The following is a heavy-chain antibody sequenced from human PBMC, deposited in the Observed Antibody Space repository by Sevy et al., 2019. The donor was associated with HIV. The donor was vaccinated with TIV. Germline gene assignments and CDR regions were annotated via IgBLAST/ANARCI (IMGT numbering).Heavy chain of an antibody. Sequence: GESLKISCAASGFIFSSYEMNWVRQAPGKGLEWVSYISNSGTTIYYSDSVKGRFTISRDNAGNSLYLQMNSLRAEDTAVYYCARDLPPSATTVAHFDCWGQGTLVTVSS. V-gene: IGHV3-48*03. CDR2: ISNSGTTI. CDR3: ARDLPPSATTVAHFDC. CDR1: GFIFSSYE. J-gene: IGHJ4*02. D-gene: IGHD4-17*01.